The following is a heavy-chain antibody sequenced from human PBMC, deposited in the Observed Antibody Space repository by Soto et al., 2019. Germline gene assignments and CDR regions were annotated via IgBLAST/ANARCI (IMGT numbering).Heavy chain of an antibody. Sequence: ASVKVSCKASGYTFTSCYMHWVRQAPGQGLEWMGIINPSGGSTSYAQKFQGRVTMTRDTSTSTVYMELSSLRSEDTAVYYCARSRRDIVVVTATTDAFDIWGQGTMVTVSS. V-gene: IGHV1-46*01. CDR2: INPSGGST. J-gene: IGHJ3*02. CDR3: ARSRRDIVVVTATTDAFDI. D-gene: IGHD2-21*02. CDR1: GYTFTSCY.